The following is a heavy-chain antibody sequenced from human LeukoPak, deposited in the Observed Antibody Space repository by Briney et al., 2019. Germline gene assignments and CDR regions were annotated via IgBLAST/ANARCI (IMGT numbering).Heavy chain of an antibody. D-gene: IGHD1-1*01. CDR2: IWYDGSNK. Sequence: GRSLRLSCAASGFTFSSYGMHWVRQAPGKGLEWVAVIWYDGSNKYYADSVKGRFTISRDNSKNTLYLQMNSLRAEDTAVYYCARGFLDPSERRIPYYYGMDVWGQGTTVTVSS. J-gene: IGHJ6*02. V-gene: IGHV3-33*01. CDR3: ARGFLDPSERRIPYYYGMDV. CDR1: GFTFSSYG.